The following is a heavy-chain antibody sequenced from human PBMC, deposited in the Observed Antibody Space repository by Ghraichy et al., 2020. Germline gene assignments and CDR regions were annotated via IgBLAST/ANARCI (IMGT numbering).Heavy chain of an antibody. CDR1: GGSMSTSADY. CDR3: ARNKTGSLSGWFDP. V-gene: IGHV4-39*01. D-gene: IGHD6-6*01. CDR2: IYNSVST. Sequence: SETLSLTCTVSGGSMSTSADYWGWIRQPPGKRLEWIGSIYNSVSTHYNPSLRSRVTISVDPSKDQFSLRLTSVTASDTAAYYCARNKTGSLSGWFDPWGRGCWSPSPQ. J-gene: IGHJ5*02.